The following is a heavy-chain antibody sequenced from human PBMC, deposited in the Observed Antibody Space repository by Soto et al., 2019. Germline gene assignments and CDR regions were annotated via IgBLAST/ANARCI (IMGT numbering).Heavy chain of an antibody. J-gene: IGHJ4*02. V-gene: IGHV3-33*01. CDR1: GFTVSNTG. D-gene: IGHD3-22*01. CDR2: LWDAGNTK. Sequence: QVQLVESGGGVVQPGRSLRLSCAASGFTVSNTGMHWVRQAPGKGLEWLAGLWDAGNTKYYADSVKGSITISRDNSINTLYLQMNSLRADDTAVYYCARDPCFSCDSIPYLDYWGQGTLVPVSS. CDR3: ARDPCFSCDSIPYLDY.